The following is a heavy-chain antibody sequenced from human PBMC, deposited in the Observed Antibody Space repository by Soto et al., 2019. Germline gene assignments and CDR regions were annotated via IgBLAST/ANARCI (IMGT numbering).Heavy chain of an antibody. Sequence: SETLSLTCSVSGAALNSGNYYWSWIRQATGQGLAWIGHIYVTGAVDYNPSLRDRITISQDTSERQFSLNLRLVTAADTAVYYCARRRIATNNYKWFDPWGQGTLGTVSS. CDR1: GAALNSGNYY. J-gene: IGHJ5*02. CDR2: IYVTGAV. V-gene: IGHV4-31*02. CDR3: ARRRIATNNYKWFDP. D-gene: IGHD2-21*01.